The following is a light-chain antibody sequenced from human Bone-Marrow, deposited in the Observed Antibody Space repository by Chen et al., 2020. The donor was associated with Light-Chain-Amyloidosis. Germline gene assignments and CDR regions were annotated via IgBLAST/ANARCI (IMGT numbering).Light chain of an antibody. CDR1: SSDVGGDNH. CDR2: EIT. J-gene: IGLJ1*01. CDR3: SSYTITNTLV. V-gene: IGLV2-14*01. Sequence: SALTLRASVSGSAGQSITTSCTGTSSDVGGDNHVSWYQQHPDKAPKLMIYEITNRPSWVPDRFSGSKSDNTASLTISGLQTEDEADYFCSSYTITNTLVFGSGTRVTVL.